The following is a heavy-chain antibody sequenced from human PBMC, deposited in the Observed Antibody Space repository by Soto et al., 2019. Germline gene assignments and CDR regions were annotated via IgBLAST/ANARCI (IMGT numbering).Heavy chain of an antibody. CDR2: IYYSGCT. D-gene: IGHD3-22*01. CDR3: ARGEYDTSGYYYGFFDY. V-gene: IGHV4-59*01. Sequence: SETLSLTCTVSGDSISSYYWSWIRQPPGKGLEWIGYIYYSGCTYYNPSLKSRVTISVDTSKNQFSLKLSSVTAADTAVYYCARGEYDTSGYYYGFFDYWGQGTLVTVS. J-gene: IGHJ4*02. CDR1: GDSISSYY.